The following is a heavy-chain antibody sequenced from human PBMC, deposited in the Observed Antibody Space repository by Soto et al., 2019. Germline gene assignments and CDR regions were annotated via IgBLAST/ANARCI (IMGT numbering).Heavy chain of an antibody. J-gene: IGHJ4*02. CDR1: GGTFSSYA. D-gene: IGHD5-18*01. CDR3: ARAHVDTAMAPDS. V-gene: IGHV1-69*06. Sequence: SVKVSCKASGGTFSSYAISWVRQAPGQGLEWMGGIIPIFGTANYAQKFQGRVTITADKSTSTAYMELSSLRSEDTAVYYCARAHVDTAMAPDSWGQGTLVPVSS. CDR2: IIPIFGTA.